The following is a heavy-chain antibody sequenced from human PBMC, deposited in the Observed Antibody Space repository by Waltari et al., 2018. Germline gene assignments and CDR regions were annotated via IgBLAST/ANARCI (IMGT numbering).Heavy chain of an antibody. CDR3: ARGSYSSSWFNLKAFHI. J-gene: IGHJ3*02. Sequence: QVQLLQSGAEVKKPGSSVKVSCKASGGSFRNYAISWVRQAPGQGLEWMGGIIPLFGKTNYAQKVQGRLTITADEATTIAYMDLSSLRFEDTAVYYCARGSYSSSWFNLKAFHIWGQGTMVTVSS. V-gene: IGHV1-69*01. D-gene: IGHD6-13*01. CDR2: IIPLFGKT. CDR1: GGSFRNYA.